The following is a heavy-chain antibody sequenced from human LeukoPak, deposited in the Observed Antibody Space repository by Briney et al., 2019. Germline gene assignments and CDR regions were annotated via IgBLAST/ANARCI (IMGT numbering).Heavy chain of an antibody. J-gene: IGHJ3*02. CDR2: IYSGGAI. CDR1: GFAVGSNY. CDR3: AKDRWGGDAFDI. Sequence: GGSLRLSCVASGFAVGSNYMSWVRQAPGKGLEWVSLIYSGGAIRYADSVKGRFTISRDNSKNTLYLQMNSLRAEDTALYYCAKDRWGGDAFDIWGQGTMVTVSS. V-gene: IGHV3-53*01. D-gene: IGHD7-27*01.